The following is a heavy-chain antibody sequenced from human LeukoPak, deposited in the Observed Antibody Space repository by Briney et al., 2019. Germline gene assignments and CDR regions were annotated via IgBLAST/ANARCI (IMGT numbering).Heavy chain of an antibody. Sequence: SETLSLTCAVSGDSISSSNWWSWVRQPPGKGLEWIGEIYHSGSTNYNPSLKSRVIISVDTSKNQFSLKLSSVTAADTAVYYCARGHRDYGDYWGQGTLVTVSS. J-gene: IGHJ4*02. D-gene: IGHD3-10*01. CDR3: ARGHRDYGDY. CDR1: GDSISSSNW. CDR2: IYHSGST. V-gene: IGHV4-4*02.